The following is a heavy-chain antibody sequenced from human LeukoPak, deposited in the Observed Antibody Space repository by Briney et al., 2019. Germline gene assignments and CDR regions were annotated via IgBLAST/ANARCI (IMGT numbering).Heavy chain of an antibody. J-gene: IGHJ5*02. Sequence: GESLKISCKGSGYSFSSYWIVWVRQMPGKGLEWMGIIYPGDSDTRYSPSFQGQVTISADKSISTAYLQWNSPKASDTAIYYCAISRGYPGRFDPWGQGTLVTVSS. CDR3: AISRGYPGRFDP. D-gene: IGHD2-15*01. V-gene: IGHV5-51*01. CDR2: IYPGDSDT. CDR1: GYSFSSYW.